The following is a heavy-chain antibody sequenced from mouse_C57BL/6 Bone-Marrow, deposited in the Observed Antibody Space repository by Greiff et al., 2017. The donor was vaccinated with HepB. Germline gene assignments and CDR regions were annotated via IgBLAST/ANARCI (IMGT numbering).Heavy chain of an antibody. J-gene: IGHJ4*01. CDR3: AIHYGSSYAMDY. V-gene: IGHV1-81*01. CDR1: GYTFTSYG. D-gene: IGHD1-1*01. CDR2: IYPRSGNT. Sequence: QVQLKQSGAELARPGASVKLSCKASGYTFTSYGISWVKQRTGQGLEWIGEIYPRSGNTYYNEKFKGKATLTADKSSSTAYMELRSLTSEDSAVYFCAIHYGSSYAMDYWGQGTSVTVSS.